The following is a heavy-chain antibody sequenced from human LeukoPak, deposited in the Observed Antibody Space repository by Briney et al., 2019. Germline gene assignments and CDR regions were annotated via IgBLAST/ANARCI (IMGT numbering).Heavy chain of an antibody. Sequence: GESLKISCQGSGYSFTTYWIGWVRQMPGKGLEWMGIIYPGDSDSKYSPSFQGQVTISADKSISTAYLQWSSLKASDTAMYCCARGYNYEYWGQGTLVTVSS. CDR3: ARGYNYEY. CDR2: IYPGDSDS. J-gene: IGHJ4*02. D-gene: IGHD5-24*01. V-gene: IGHV5-51*01. CDR1: GYSFTTYW.